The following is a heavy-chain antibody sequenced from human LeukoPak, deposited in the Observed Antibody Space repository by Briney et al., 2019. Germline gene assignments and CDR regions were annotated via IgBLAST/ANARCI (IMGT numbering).Heavy chain of an antibody. Sequence: GGSLRLSCAASGFSVSSNYMNWVRQGPGKGLEWVSVIHSGGSTYYADSVKGRFTISRDNAKNSLYLQMNSLRAEDTAVYYCAELGITMIGGVWGKGTTVTISS. CDR3: AELGITMIGGV. V-gene: IGHV3-66*01. CDR1: GFSVSSNY. J-gene: IGHJ6*04. D-gene: IGHD3-10*02. CDR2: IHSGGST.